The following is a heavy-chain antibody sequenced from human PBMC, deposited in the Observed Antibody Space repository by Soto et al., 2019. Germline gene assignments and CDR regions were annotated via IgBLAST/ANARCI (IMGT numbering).Heavy chain of an antibody. CDR2: ISNSGVDT. J-gene: IGHJ4*02. Sequence: GGSLRLSCAASGFTFSSHAMSWVRQAPGKGLEWVSGISNSGVDTFYADSVKGRFTVSRDNSKNTLYLQMNSLRVEDTAVYYCAKGRFNFDYWGQGTLVTVSS. CDR3: AKGRFNFDY. V-gene: IGHV3-23*01. CDR1: GFTFSSHA.